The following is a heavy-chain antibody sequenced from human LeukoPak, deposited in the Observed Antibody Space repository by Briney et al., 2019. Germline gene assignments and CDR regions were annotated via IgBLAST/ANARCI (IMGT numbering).Heavy chain of an antibody. J-gene: IGHJ4*02. D-gene: IGHD5-24*01. CDR3: ARPVEMATITPFDY. CDR1: GYTFTGYY. Sequence: ASVTVSCKASGYTFTGYYKHWVRQAPGQGLEWMGWINPNSGGTNYAQKFQGRVTMTRDTSISTAYMELSRLRSDDTAVYYCARPVEMATITPFDYWGQGTLVSVSS. CDR2: INPNSGGT. V-gene: IGHV1-2*02.